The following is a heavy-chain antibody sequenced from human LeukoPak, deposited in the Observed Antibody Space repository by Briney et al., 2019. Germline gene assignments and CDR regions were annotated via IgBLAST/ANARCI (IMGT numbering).Heavy chain of an antibody. Sequence: GGSLRLSCTASGFTFINYSMNWVRQAPGKGLEWVSSISTNSAFIYYADSVRGRFTISRDNAKNSLYLQMNSLRAEDTAVYYCASLVPAVGSFDYWGQGTLVTVSS. CDR1: GFTFINYS. V-gene: IGHV3-21*01. J-gene: IGHJ4*02. D-gene: IGHD2-2*01. CDR2: ISTNSAFI. CDR3: ASLVPAVGSFDY.